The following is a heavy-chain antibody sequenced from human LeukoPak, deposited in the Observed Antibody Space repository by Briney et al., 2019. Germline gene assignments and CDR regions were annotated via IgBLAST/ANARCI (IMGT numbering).Heavy chain of an antibody. D-gene: IGHD1-1*01. CDR3: TRGRTTGTPGPSG. V-gene: IGHV3-49*04. CDR2: IRSKAYGGTT. CDR1: GFTFSSYS. J-gene: IGHJ4*02. Sequence: GGSLRLSCAASGFTFSSYSMNWVRQAPGKGLEWVGFIRSKAYGGTTEYAASVKGRFTISRDDSKSIAYLQMNSLKTEDTAVYYCTRGRTTGTPGPSGWGQGTLVTVSS.